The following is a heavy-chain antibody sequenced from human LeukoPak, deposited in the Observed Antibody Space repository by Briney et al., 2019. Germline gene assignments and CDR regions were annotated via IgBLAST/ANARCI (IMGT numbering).Heavy chain of an antibody. V-gene: IGHV4-31*03. CDR1: GGSISSGYYY. D-gene: IGHD6-13*01. J-gene: IGHJ5*02. Sequence: SHTLSLPCTVSGGSISSGYYYWSWIPQPPGKGLEWIGNTYQRWSTYSKPSFRSRVTISVDTSKNHFSLKLSAVTAADTGVYYCARVLMGSRRTSWFDPGGQGTLVTVST. CDR3: ARVLMGSRRTSWFDP. CDR2: TYQRWST.